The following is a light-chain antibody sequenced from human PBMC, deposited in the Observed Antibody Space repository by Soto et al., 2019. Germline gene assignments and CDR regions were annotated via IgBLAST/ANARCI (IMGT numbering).Light chain of an antibody. Sequence: DIQMTQSPSSLSASLGDRVTITCRASQGIRSYLNWYQQKPGKAPKSLIYAASSLQSGVPSRISGSGFGTEFTLTISSLQPEDFATYYCQQSFSAPWTVGQGTKVDIK. V-gene: IGKV1-39*01. CDR1: QGIRSY. CDR2: AAS. J-gene: IGKJ1*01. CDR3: QQSFSAPWT.